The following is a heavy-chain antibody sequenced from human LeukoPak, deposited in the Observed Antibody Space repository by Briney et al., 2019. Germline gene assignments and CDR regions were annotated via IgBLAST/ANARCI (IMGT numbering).Heavy chain of an antibody. CDR2: MSYDGTNK. CDR3: AKRGYCSGGRCYSFHFDY. D-gene: IGHD2-15*01. CDR1: GFTFSSHG. J-gene: IGHJ4*02. V-gene: IGHV3-30*18. Sequence: PGRSLRLSCAASGFTFSSHGMHWVRQAPGKGLEGVALMSYDGTNKVYADSVKGRFTISRDNPKNTLYLEMNNLRAEDTAVYYCAKRGYCSGGRCYSFHFDYWGQGTLVTVSS.